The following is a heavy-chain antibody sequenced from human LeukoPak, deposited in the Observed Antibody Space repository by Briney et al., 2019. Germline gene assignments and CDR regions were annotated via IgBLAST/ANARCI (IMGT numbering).Heavy chain of an antibody. V-gene: IGHV1-69*13. CDR1: GGTFSSYA. Sequence: SVKLTCTASGGTFSSYAISWVRQAPGQGLEWMGGIIPIFGTANYAQKFQGRVTITADESTSTAYMGLSSLRSEDTAVYYCGITTGTHPKTGTTSYYYYGMDVWGQGTTVTVSS. J-gene: IGHJ6*02. CDR3: GITTGTHPKTGTTSYYYYGMDV. D-gene: IGHD1-1*01. CDR2: IIPIFGTA.